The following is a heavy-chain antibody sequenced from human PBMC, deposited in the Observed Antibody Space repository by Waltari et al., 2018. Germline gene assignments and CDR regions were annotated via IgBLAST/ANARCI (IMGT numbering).Heavy chain of an antibody. J-gene: IGHJ4*02. CDR2: INTDGSIT. D-gene: IGHD6-13*01. CDR3: VLFSSSFLGDC. V-gene: IGHV3-74*01. Sequence: EVQLVESGGGLVQPGGSLRLSCAASGFTFSTHWMHWVRQAPGKGLVSVSRINTDGSITGDADSVRGRFTISRDNAKNTLFLQMNSLRAEDTAVYYCVLFSSSFLGDCWGQGTLVTVSS. CDR1: GFTFSTHW.